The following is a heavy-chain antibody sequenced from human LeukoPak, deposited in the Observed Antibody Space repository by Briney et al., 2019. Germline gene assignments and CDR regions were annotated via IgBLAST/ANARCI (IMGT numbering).Heavy chain of an antibody. CDR2: MNPNSGNT. J-gene: IGHJ6*02. CDR3: ARAARYSSSWYISYYYYYGMDV. V-gene: IGHV1-8*01. CDR1: GYTFTSYD. D-gene: IGHD6-13*01. Sequence: ASVKVSCKASGYTFTSYDINWVRQAAGQGLEWMGWMNPNSGNTGYAQKFQGRVTMTRNTSISTAYMELSSLRSEDTAVYYCARAARYSSSWYISYYYYYGMDVWGQGTTVTVSS.